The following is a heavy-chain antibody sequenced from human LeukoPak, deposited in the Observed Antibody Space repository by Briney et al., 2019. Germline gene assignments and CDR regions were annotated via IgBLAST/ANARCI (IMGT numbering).Heavy chain of an antibody. J-gene: IGHJ4*02. CDR1: GFTFSSYE. CDR3: ARDRGYSNFDY. D-gene: IGHD3-10*01. Sequence: PGGSLRLSCAASGFTFSSYEMNWVRQAPGKGLEWVANIDQDEGERNYVDSVKGRFTISRDNAQNSLYLQVNSLRAEDTAVYFCARDRGYSNFDYWGQGTLVTVSS. V-gene: IGHV3-7*01. CDR2: IDQDEGER.